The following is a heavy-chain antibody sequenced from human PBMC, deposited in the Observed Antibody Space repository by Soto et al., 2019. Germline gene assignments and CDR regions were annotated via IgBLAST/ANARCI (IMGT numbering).Heavy chain of an antibody. V-gene: IGHV4-31*03. D-gene: IGHD3-22*01. Sequence: QVQLQESGPGLVKPSQTLSLTCTVSGGSISSGGYYWSWIRQHPGKGLEWIGYIYYSGSTYYNPSLQGRVTISVDPSKNPFSLKLSSVTAADTAVYYCARTYCDSRAGGYFQHWGQGTLVTVSS. J-gene: IGHJ1*01. CDR2: IYYSGST. CDR1: GGSISSGGYY. CDR3: ARTYCDSRAGGYFQH.